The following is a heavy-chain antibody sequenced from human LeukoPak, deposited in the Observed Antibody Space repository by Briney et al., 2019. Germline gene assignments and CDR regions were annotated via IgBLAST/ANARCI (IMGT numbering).Heavy chain of an antibody. J-gene: IGHJ4*02. CDR2: IKQDGSET. CDR1: GFTFCNYW. Sequence: PGGSLRLSCAASGFTFCNYWTSWVRRAPREGVEWVANIKQDGSETYYVDSVRGRFTISRDNAKKSLYLQMNSLRAEDTAVYYCARDFWGAYRVDYFDYWGQGTLVTVSS. V-gene: IGHV3-7*01. D-gene: IGHD3-3*01. CDR3: ARDFWGAYRVDYFDY.